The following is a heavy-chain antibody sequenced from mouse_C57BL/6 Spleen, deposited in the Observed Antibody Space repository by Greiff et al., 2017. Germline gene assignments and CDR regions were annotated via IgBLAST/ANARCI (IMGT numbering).Heavy chain of an antibody. Sequence: VQLQQSGAELVRPGTSVKMSCKASGYTFTNYWIGWAKQRPGHGLEWIGDIYPGGGYTNYNEKFKGKATLTADKSSSTAYMQFSSLTSEDSAIDYCARSGYYGSSYGYWGQGTTLTVSS. CDR1: GYTFTNYW. CDR3: ARSGYYGSSYGY. D-gene: IGHD1-1*01. J-gene: IGHJ2*01. CDR2: IYPGGGYT. V-gene: IGHV1-63*01.